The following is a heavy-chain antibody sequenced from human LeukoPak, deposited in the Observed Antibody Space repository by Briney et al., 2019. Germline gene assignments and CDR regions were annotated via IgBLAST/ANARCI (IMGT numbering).Heavy chain of an antibody. Sequence: GASVKVSCKASGYSFTSYWIGWVRQMPGKGLEWMGIIYPGDSDTRYSPSFQGQVTISADKSISTAYLQWSSLKASDTAMYYCARQDCGGDCYSVSLADYWGQGTLVTVSS. J-gene: IGHJ4*02. CDR1: GYSFTSYW. CDR2: IYPGDSDT. CDR3: ARQDCGGDCYSVSLADY. V-gene: IGHV5-51*01. D-gene: IGHD2-21*02.